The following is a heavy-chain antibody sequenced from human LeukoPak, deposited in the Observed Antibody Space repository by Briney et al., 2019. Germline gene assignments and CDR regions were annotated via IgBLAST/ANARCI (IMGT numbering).Heavy chain of an antibody. D-gene: IGHD3-10*01. V-gene: IGHV1-2*02. J-gene: IGHJ4*02. CDR1: GYTFTGYY. CDR3: ARETRRIMVRGVPDY. CDR2: INPNSGGT. Sequence: ASVKVSCKASGYTFTGYYMHWVRQAPGQGLEWMGWINPNSGGTNYAQKSQGRVTMTRDTSISTAYMELSRLRPAGTAVYYCARETRRIMVRGVPDYWGQGTLVTVSS.